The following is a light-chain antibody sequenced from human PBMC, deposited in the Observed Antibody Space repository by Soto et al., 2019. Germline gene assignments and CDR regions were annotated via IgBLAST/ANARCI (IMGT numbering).Light chain of an antibody. V-gene: IGKV2D-29*01. J-gene: IGKJ2*01. Sequence: DIVMTQTPLYLSVTPGQPASISCKSSQSLLNSDGKTHLYWYMQKPGQTPQLLLYEVSNRFSGVPDRFSGSGSGTDFTLKISRVEAEDVGVYHCMQSIQLPRTFGQGTKLEIK. CDR1: QSLLNSDGKTH. CDR3: MQSIQLPRT. CDR2: EVS.